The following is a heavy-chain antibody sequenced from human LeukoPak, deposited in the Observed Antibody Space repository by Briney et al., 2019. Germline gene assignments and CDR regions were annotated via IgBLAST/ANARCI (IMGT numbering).Heavy chain of an antibody. Sequence: PGGSLRLSCAASGFTFSSYSMNWVRQAPGKGLEWVSSISSSSSYIYYADSVKGRFTISRDNAKNTLYLQMNSLRAEDTAVYYCARRKVVSAYYYGMDVWGQGTTVTVSS. D-gene: IGHD2-2*01. J-gene: IGHJ6*02. V-gene: IGHV3-21*01. CDR3: ARRKVVSAYYYGMDV. CDR2: ISSSSSYI. CDR1: GFTFSSYS.